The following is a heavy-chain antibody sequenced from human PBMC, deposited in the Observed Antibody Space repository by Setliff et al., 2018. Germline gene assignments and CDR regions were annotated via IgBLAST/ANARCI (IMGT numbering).Heavy chain of an antibody. J-gene: IGHJ6*03. CDR1: SGSFSGYF. Sequence: PSETLSLTCAVYSGSFSGYFWSWIRQPAGKGLEWIGRIYTSGSTNYNPSLKGRATLSIDASKRQFSLKLTSVTAADTAVYYCARMSGFQYMDVWGKGTTVTVSS. CDR2: IYTSGST. V-gene: IGHV4-59*10. CDR3: ARMSGFQYMDV. D-gene: IGHD3-3*01.